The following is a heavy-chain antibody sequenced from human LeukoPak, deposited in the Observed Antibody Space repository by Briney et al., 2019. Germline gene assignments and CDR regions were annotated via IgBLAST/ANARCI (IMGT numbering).Heavy chain of an antibody. CDR1: GLTGSHNY. CDR3: IVFGDSNH. J-gene: IGHJ5*02. CDR2: IHTSGDT. V-gene: IGHV3-53*01. D-gene: IGHD4-17*01. Sequence: GGSLRLSCAASGLTGSHNYVSWVRQAPGKGLEWVSAIHTSGDTCYADSVKGRFTISRDTSKNTLYLQINSLRVEDTAFYYCIVFGDSNHWGQGTLVTVSS.